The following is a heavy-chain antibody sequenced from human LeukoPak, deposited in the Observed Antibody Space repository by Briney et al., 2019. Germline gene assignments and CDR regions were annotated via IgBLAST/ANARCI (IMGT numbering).Heavy chain of an antibody. J-gene: IGHJ4*02. D-gene: IGHD2-2*01. CDR2: IYPGDSDT. CDR3: ARRVGYCSSTSCYAYFDF. CDR1: GYSFASYW. Sequence: GESLKISCKGSGYSFASYWIGWVRQMSGKGLEWMGIIYPGDSDTRYSPSFQGQVTISADKSISTAYLQWSSLKASDTAMYYCARRVGYCSSTSCYAYFDFWGQGTLVTVSS. V-gene: IGHV5-51*01.